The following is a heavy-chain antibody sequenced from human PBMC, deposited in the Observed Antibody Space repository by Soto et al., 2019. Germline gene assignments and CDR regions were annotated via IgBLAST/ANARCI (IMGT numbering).Heavy chain of an antibody. CDR1: GFTVSSNY. CDR3: ARDKDDFWSGYSYGMDV. Sequence: GGSLRLSCAASGFTVSSNYMSWVRQAPGKGLEWVSVIYSGGSTYYADSVKGRFTISRDNSKNTLYLQMNSLRAEDTAVYYCARDKDDFWSGYSYGMDVWGQGTTVTVSS. D-gene: IGHD3-3*01. J-gene: IGHJ6*02. V-gene: IGHV3-53*01. CDR2: IYSGGST.